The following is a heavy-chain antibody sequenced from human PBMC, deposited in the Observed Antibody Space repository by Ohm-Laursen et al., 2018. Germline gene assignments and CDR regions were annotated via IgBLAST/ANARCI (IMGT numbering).Heavy chain of an antibody. CDR2: IKSKPAGGTT. CDR3: TTTYYYDSSGFLSYY. J-gene: IGHJ4*02. V-gene: IGHV3-15*01. CDR1: GFTFSNAW. Sequence: LRLSCAAAGFTFSNAWMTWVRQAPGKGLEWVGRIKSKPAGGTTEYAAPVKGRFTISRDDSKNTLYLQMNSLQTEDTAVYYCTTTYYYDSSGFLSYYWGQGTLVTVSS. D-gene: IGHD3-22*01.